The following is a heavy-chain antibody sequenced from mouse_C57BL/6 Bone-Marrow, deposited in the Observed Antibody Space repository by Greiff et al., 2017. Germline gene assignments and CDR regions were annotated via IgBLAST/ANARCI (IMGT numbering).Heavy chain of an antibody. V-gene: IGHV15-2*01. CDR2: ILPSIGRT. D-gene: IGHD1-1*01. Sequence: QVQLKQSGSELRSPGSSVKLSCKDFDSEVFPIAYMSWVRQKPVHGVEWIGGILPSIGRTIYGEKFEDKATSDADTLSNTAYLELNSLTSEDSAIYYCARPNYYGSSSYFDVWGTGTTVTVSS. CDR1: DSEVFPIAY. J-gene: IGHJ1*03. CDR3: ARPNYYGSSSYFDV.